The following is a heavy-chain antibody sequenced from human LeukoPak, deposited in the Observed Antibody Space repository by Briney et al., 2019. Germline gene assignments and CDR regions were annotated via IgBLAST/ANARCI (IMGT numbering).Heavy chain of an antibody. D-gene: IGHD4-17*01. CDR3: AKDPNGDHIGAFDM. Sequence: PGGSLRLSCAASGFTFSSYAMSWVRQAPGKGLEWVSAISGSGSTTYYADSVKGRFTISRDNTKNTLYLQMNRLTAEDTAVYHCAKDPNGDHIGAFDMWGQGTMVTVSS. CDR2: ISGSGSTT. V-gene: IGHV3-23*01. J-gene: IGHJ3*02. CDR1: GFTFSSYA.